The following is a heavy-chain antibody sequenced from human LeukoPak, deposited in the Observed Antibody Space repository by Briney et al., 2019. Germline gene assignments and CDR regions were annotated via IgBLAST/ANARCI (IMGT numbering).Heavy chain of an antibody. V-gene: IGHV3-53*01. J-gene: IGHJ6*03. CDR1: GFTVSGDY. CDR3: ARSSYSSSWYTQSFLSDYYMDV. Sequence: PGGSLRLSCAASGFTVSGDYMSWVRQAPGKGLEWVSVIYSGGSTYYADSVKGRFTISRDNAKNSLYLQMNSLRAEDTAVYYCARSSYSSSWYTQSFLSDYYMDVWGKGTTVTVSS. D-gene: IGHD6-13*01. CDR2: IYSGGST.